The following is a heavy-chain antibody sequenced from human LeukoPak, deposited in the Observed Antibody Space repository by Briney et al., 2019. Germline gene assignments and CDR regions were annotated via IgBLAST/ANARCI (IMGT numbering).Heavy chain of an antibody. V-gene: IGHV4-61*02. D-gene: IGHD5-18*01. CDR2: IYTSGST. J-gene: IGHJ4*02. CDR3: ARREEDTAMVTD. Sequence: SETLSLTCTVSGGSISSSSYYWSWLRQPAGKGLEWIGRIYTSGSTNYNPSLKSRVTISVDTSKNQFSLKLSSVTAADTAVYYCARREEDTAMVTDWGQGTLVTVSS. CDR1: GGSISSSSYY.